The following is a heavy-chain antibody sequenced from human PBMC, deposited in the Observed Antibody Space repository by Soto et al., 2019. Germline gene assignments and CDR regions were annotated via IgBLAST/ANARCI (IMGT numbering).Heavy chain of an antibody. V-gene: IGHV2-5*02. CDR3: AHTLVAGLGYYFDY. Sequence: QITLKESGPTLVKPTQTLTLTCTFSGFSLSTTRVGVGWIRQPPGKALEWLALIYWDDDKRYSPFLKSRLTITKDTSNNQVVLTMTNMDPMDTATYFCAHTLVAGLGYYFDYWGQGTLVTVSS. CDR1: GFSLSTTRVG. D-gene: IGHD6-19*01. J-gene: IGHJ4*02. CDR2: IYWDDDK.